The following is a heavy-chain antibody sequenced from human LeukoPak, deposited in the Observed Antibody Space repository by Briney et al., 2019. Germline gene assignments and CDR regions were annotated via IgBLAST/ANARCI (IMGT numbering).Heavy chain of an antibody. J-gene: IGHJ3*02. D-gene: IGHD3-22*01. CDR1: GFTFDDYA. CDR2: ISWNSGSI. CDR3: AKDLNYDSSGYAFDI. V-gene: IGHV3-9*03. Sequence: GGSLRLSCAASGFTFDDYAMHWVRQAPGKGLESFTGISWNSGSIGYADSVKGRFTISRDNAKNSLYLQMNSLRAEDMALYYRAKDLNYDSSGYAFDIWGQGTMVTVSS.